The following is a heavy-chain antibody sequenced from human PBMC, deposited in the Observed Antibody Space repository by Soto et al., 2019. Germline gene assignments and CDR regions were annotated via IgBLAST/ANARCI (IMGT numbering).Heavy chain of an antibody. J-gene: IGHJ4*02. CDR2: IYYSGST. CDR3: VRNEAEWYFAS. CDR1: RGSISSGTNY. D-gene: IGHD1-1*01. Sequence: PSETLSLTGTVFRGSISSGTNYWAWIRQPPGKGLEWIANIYYSGSTFYNPSLKSLVTISLDTSKKQFALKVRCVADADTAVYFCVRNEAEWYFASWAQRTLVAVST. V-gene: IGHV4-39*01.